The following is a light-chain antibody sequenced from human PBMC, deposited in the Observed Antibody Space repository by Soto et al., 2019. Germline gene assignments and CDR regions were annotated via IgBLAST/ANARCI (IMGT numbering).Light chain of an antibody. CDR2: GAS. Sequence: EVVMTQSPDSLSVSPGERATLSCRASQSVSSNLAWYQQKLGQAPRLLIYGASTRATGISARFSGSGSGTEFTLTISSLQSEDVAIYYCQQYKNWPRTFGQGTRVEIK. V-gene: IGKV3-15*01. CDR1: QSVSSN. CDR3: QQYKNWPRT. J-gene: IGKJ1*01.